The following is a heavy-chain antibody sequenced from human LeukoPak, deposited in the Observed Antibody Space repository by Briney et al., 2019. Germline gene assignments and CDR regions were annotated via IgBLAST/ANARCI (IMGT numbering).Heavy chain of an antibody. D-gene: IGHD3-16*01. CDR3: ARDNDSRDPSHFDY. CDR2: IIPIFGTA. J-gene: IGHJ4*02. CDR1: GGTFSSYA. V-gene: IGHV1-69*06. Sequence: SVKVSCKASGGTFSSYAISWVRQAPGQGLEWMGGIIPIFGTANYAQKFQGRVTITADKSTRTAYMELSSLRSEDTAVYYCARDNDSRDPSHFDYWGQGTLVTVSS.